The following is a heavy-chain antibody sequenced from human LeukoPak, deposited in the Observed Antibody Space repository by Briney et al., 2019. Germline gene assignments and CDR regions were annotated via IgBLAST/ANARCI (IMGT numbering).Heavy chain of an antibody. Sequence: PGGSLRLSCAASGFTFSSYWMSWVRQAPGKGLEWVANIKQDGSEKYYVDSVKGRFTISRDNAKNSLYLQMNSLRAEDTAVYYCARDMGPYSSSWYYFDYWGQGTLVTVSS. J-gene: IGHJ4*02. V-gene: IGHV3-7*01. CDR1: GFTFSSYW. CDR3: ARDMGPYSSSWYYFDY. D-gene: IGHD6-13*01. CDR2: IKQDGSEK.